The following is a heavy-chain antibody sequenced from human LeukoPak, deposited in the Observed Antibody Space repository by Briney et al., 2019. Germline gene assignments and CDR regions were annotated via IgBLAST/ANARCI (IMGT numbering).Heavy chain of an antibody. D-gene: IGHD2-15*01. V-gene: IGHV1-2*02. CDR1: GYTFTDYY. Sequence: GASVKVSCKASGYTFTDYYVPWVRQAPGQGLECMGWINPNSGGTNYAQKFQGRVTMTRDTSTSTAYMGLSRLTADDTAFYYCARVVAATRIDYWGQGTLVTVSS. CDR3: ARVVAATRIDY. CDR2: INPNSGGT. J-gene: IGHJ4*02.